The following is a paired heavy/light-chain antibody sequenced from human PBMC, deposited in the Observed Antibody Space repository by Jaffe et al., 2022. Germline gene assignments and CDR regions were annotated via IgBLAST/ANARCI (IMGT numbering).Heavy chain of an antibody. CDR1: GFTFSIYS. D-gene: IGHD1-1*01. V-gene: IGHV3-48*01. CDR3: SRESVSNGDY. Sequence: EVQLVESGGGLVQPGGSLRLSCAASGFTFSIYSMNWVRQAPGKGLEWVSYIDSSSSTIYYADSVKGRFTISRDNAKNSLYLQMNSLRAEDTAVYYCSRESVSNGDYWGQGILVTVSS. J-gene: IGHJ4*02. CDR2: IDSSSSTI.
Light chain of an antibody. CDR2: GAS. J-gene: IGKJ4*01. Sequence: EIVLTQSPGTLSLSPGERATLSCRASQSLNSNFLAWYQQKPGQAPRLLIYGASNRATGIPDRFSGSGSGTDFTLTISRLEPEDFTVYYCQQYGTPASPRLTFGGGTKVEIK. V-gene: IGKV3-20*01. CDR3: QQYGTPASPRLT. CDR1: QSLNSNF.